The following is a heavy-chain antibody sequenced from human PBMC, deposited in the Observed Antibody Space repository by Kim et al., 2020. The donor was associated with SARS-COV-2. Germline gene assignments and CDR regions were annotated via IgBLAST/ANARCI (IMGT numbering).Heavy chain of an antibody. CDR2: SSYI. CDR3: ASHLVQQP. D-gene: IGHD6-6*01. V-gene: IGHV3-21*01. Sequence: SSYIYYADSVKGRFTISRDNAKNSLYLQMNSLRAEDTAVYYCASHLVQQPWGQGTLVTVSS. J-gene: IGHJ5*02.